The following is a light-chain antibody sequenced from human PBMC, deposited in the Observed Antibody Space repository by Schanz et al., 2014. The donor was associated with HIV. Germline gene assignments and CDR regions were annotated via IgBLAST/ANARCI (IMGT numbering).Light chain of an antibody. V-gene: IGLV2-14*03. CDR2: DVS. CDR1: SRDVGSYNY. CDR3: CSYAGSYV. J-gene: IGLJ1*01. Sequence: QSALTQPASVSGSPGQSISISCTGTSRDVGSYNYLPWYPQHPGKAPKLMVYDVSNRPSGVSNRFSGSKSGNTASLTISGLQAEDEADYYCCSYAGSYVFGTGTKLTVL.